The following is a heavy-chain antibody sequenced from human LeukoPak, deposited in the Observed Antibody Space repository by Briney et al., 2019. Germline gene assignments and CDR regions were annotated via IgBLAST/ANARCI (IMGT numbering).Heavy chain of an antibody. Sequence: GRSLRLSCAASGFTFGSYGMHWVRQAPGKGLEWVAVIWYDGSNKYYADSVKGRFTISRDNSKNTLYLQMNSLRAEDTAVYYCAREGGGDIVVVPAAPTNYGMDVWGQGTTVTVSS. D-gene: IGHD2-2*01. CDR1: GFTFGSYG. CDR3: AREGGGDIVVVPAAPTNYGMDV. V-gene: IGHV3-33*01. J-gene: IGHJ6*02. CDR2: IWYDGSNK.